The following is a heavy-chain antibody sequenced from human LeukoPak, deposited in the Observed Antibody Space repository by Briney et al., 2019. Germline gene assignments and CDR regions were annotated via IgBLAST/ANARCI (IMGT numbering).Heavy chain of an antibody. J-gene: IGHJ4*02. CDR2: IDPSDSYT. V-gene: IGHV5-10-1*01. D-gene: IGHD5-18*01. CDR1: GYSFTSYR. Sequence: GESLKISCKGSGYSFTSYRISWVRQMPGKGLEWMGRIDPSDSYTNYSPSFQGHVTISADKSISTAYLQWSSLKASDTAMYYCARHKDTAMAPFDYWGQGTLVTVSS. CDR3: ARHKDTAMAPFDY.